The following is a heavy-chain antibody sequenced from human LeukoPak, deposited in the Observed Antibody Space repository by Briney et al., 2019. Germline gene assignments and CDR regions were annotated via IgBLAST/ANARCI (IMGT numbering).Heavy chain of an antibody. CDR1: GFTFSSYD. CDR2: IGTAGDT. D-gene: IGHD3-16*01. V-gene: IGHV3-13*01. CDR3: ARGRNGYYFDY. J-gene: IGHJ4*02. Sequence: GGSLRLSCAASGFTFSSYDMHWVRQATGKGLEWVSAIGTAGDTYYPGSVKGRFTISRENAKNSLYLQMNSLRAGDTAVYYCARGRNGYYFDYWGQGTLVSVSS.